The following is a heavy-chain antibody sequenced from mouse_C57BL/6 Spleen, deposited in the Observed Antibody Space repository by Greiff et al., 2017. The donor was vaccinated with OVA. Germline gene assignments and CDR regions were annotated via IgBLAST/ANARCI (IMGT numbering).Heavy chain of an antibody. D-gene: IGHD1-1*01. CDR3: ARRYGSSPYAMDY. CDR2: IDPANGNT. J-gene: IGHJ4*01. CDR1: GFNIKNTY. V-gene: IGHV14-3*01. Sequence: VQLKQSVAELVRPGASVKLSCTASGFNIKNTYMHWVKQRPEQGLEWIGRIDPANGNTKYSPKFQGKATITADTSSNTAYLQLSSLTSEDTAIYYCARRYGSSPYAMDYWGQGTSVTVSS.